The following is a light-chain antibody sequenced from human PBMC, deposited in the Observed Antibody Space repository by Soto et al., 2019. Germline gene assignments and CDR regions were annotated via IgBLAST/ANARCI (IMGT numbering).Light chain of an antibody. CDR3: QQYKNWPTWT. CDR2: GAS. CDR1: QTISSS. J-gene: IGKJ1*01. V-gene: IGKV3-15*01. Sequence: EIVLTQSPGTLSLSQGERAKISCRASQTISSSSLAWYQQKPGQAHRLLIYGASTRATGIPARFSGSGSGTEFTPTISSLQSEDFAVYYCQQYKNWPTWTFGQGTKVDIK.